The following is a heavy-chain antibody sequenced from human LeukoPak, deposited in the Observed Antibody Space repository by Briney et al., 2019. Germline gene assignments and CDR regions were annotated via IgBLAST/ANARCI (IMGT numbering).Heavy chain of an antibody. V-gene: IGHV3-53*01. Sequence: GGSLRLSCAASGFTVSSNYMSWVRQAPGKGLEWVSIIYSGGSTFYADSVKGRFTISRDNSKNTLYLQMNSLRAEDTAVYYCARGGGYYYYYMDVWGKGTTVTISS. CDR3: ARGGGYYYYYMDV. CDR2: IYSGGST. D-gene: IGHD2-15*01. J-gene: IGHJ6*03. CDR1: GFTVSSNY.